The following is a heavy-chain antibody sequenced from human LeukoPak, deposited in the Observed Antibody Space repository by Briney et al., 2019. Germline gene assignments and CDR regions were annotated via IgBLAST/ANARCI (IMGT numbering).Heavy chain of an antibody. Sequence: GGSLRLSCAASGFTFSSNAMTWVRQAPGKGLECVSAITGTTGTGDPPYYADSVKGRFTISRDNSKNTLYLQMNSLRAEDTAVYYCAKDRNVDTAMAPGAAFDYWGQGTLVTVSS. J-gene: IGHJ4*02. D-gene: IGHD5-18*01. CDR1: GFTFSSNA. V-gene: IGHV3-23*01. CDR3: AKDRNVDTAMAPGAAFDY. CDR2: ITGTTGTGDPP.